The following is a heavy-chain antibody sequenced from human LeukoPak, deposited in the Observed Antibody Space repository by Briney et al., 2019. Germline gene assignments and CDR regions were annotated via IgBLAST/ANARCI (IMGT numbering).Heavy chain of an antibody. D-gene: IGHD1-1*01. CDR1: GFSFSSYS. Sequence: GGLRLSCGAPGFSFSSYSNHRGRPGPGQGVGLVALISNDGSNKYHADSVKGRFTISRDNSKNTLYLQMNSLRAEDTAVYYCARDPVSVGLQINSDYWGQGTLVTVSS. CDR2: ISNDGSNK. CDR3: ARDPVSVGLQINSDY. V-gene: IGHV3-30-3*01. J-gene: IGHJ4*02.